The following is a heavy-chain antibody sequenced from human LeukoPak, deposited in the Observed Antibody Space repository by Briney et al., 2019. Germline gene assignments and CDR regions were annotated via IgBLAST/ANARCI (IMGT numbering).Heavy chain of an antibody. CDR3: ASTHSSGDGTIDY. Sequence: SETLSLTCTVSGGSISSSSYYWSWIRQPPGKGLEWIGYIYYSGSTNYNPSLKSRVTISVDTSKNQFSLKLSSVTAADTAVYYCASTHSSGDGTIDYWGQGTLVTVSS. D-gene: IGHD6-19*01. CDR2: IYYSGST. J-gene: IGHJ4*02. CDR1: GGSISSSSYY. V-gene: IGHV4-61*01.